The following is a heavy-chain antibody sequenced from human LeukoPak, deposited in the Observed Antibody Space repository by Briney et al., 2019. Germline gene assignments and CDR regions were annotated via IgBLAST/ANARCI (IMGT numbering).Heavy chain of an antibody. D-gene: IGHD4-23*01. CDR3: ARTSYDYGGIEGPFDY. Sequence: GGSLSLSWAASGLTLTYYAMHWFRQAPGKGLEGLAVTSFDGNKKYYADSVKGRFTISRDSSKNTLYLQMSSLRAEDTAVYYCARTSYDYGGIEGPFDYWGQGTLVTVSS. J-gene: IGHJ4*02. CDR2: TSFDGNKK. V-gene: IGHV3-30*15. CDR1: GLTLTYYA.